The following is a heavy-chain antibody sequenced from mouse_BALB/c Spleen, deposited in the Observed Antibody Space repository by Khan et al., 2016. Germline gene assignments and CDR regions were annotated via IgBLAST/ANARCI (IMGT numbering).Heavy chain of an antibody. V-gene: IGHV14-3*02. Sequence: VQLKQSGAELVKPGASVKLSCTASGFNIKDTYMHWVKQRPEQGLEWIGRIDPANGNTKYDPKFQGKATITADTSSNTAYLQLSSLTSEDTAVYCFGYDGFAYWGQGTLVTVSA. CDR1: GFNIKDTY. CDR2: IDPANGNT. D-gene: IGHD2-12*01. CDR3: GYDGFAY. J-gene: IGHJ3*01.